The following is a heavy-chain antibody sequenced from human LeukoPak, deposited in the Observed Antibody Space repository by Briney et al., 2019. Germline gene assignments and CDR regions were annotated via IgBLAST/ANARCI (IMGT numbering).Heavy chain of an antibody. V-gene: IGHV4-59*08. J-gene: IGHJ5*02. Sequence: PSETLSLTCTVSGGSISSYYWSWIRQPPGKGLEWIGYIYYSGSTNYNPSLKSRVTISVDTSKNQFSLKLSSVTAADTAVYYCARLSPTSPYNWFDPWGQGTLVTVSS. CDR3: ARLSPTSPYNWFDP. CDR2: IYYSGST. CDR1: GGSISSYY.